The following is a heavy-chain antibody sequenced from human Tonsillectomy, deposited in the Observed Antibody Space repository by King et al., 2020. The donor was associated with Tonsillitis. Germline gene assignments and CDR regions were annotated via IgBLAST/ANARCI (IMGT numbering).Heavy chain of an antibody. D-gene: IGHD3-16*01. CDR1: GGSFRSYG. CDR2: INPIVGPA. V-gene: IGHV1-69*01. CDR3: AGGGYIYSPWEVYFHH. Sequence: QLVQSGAEVKKPGSSVKVSCKAYGGSFRSYGITWVRQAPGQGLEWMGGINPIVGPAQYAQKFQGRVSMTADEATTTAYMELSGLTSEDTAVYFCAGGGYIYSPWEVYFHHWGQGTLVTVSS. J-gene: IGHJ1*01.